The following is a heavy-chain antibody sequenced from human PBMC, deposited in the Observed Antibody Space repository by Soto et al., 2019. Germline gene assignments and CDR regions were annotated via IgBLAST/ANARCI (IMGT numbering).Heavy chain of an antibody. D-gene: IGHD3-10*01. CDR1: GGSISSYY. CDR2: IYYSGST. J-gene: IGHJ6*03. Sequence: SETLSLTCTVSGGSISSYYWSWIRQPPGKGLEWIGYIYYSGSTNYNPSLKSRVTISVDTSKNQFSLKLSSVTAADTAVYYCASGDGSGSYYTSHYYYMDVWGKGTTVTVSS. V-gene: IGHV4-59*01. CDR3: ASGDGSGSYYTSHYYYMDV.